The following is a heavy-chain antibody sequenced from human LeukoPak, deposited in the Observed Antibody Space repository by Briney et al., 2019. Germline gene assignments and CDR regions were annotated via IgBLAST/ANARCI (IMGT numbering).Heavy chain of an antibody. Sequence: SVKVSCKASGGTFSSYAISRVRQAPGQGLEWMGGIIPIFGTANYAQKFQGRVTITADKSTSTAYMELSSLRSEDTAVYYCARGLGELSFDLCYWGQGTLVTVSS. D-gene: IGHD3-16*02. CDR1: GGTFSSYA. J-gene: IGHJ4*02. CDR3: ARGLGELSFDLCY. V-gene: IGHV1-69*06. CDR2: IIPIFGTA.